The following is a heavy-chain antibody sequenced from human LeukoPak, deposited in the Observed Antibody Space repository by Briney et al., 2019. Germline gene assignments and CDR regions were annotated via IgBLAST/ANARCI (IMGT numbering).Heavy chain of an antibody. CDR2: LYVNEIT. J-gene: IGHJ2*01. Sequence: SETLSLTCTVSGVSMFNYYWNWIPQPPGKGLVWIGYLYVNEITNYSTSLRSRGTISNATSKNQFFLRLTSATAADTAIYFCARRAYYDSRGYDPTPGYFDLWGRGTLVSVS. CDR1: GVSMFNYY. CDR3: ARRAYYDSRGYDPTPGYFDL. V-gene: IGHV4-4*08. D-gene: IGHD3-22*01.